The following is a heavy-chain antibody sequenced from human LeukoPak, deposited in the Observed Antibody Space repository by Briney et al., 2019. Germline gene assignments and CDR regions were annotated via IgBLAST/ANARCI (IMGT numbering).Heavy chain of an antibody. CDR1: GFTFSSYA. Sequence: SGGSLRLSCAASGFTFSSYAMTWVRQAPGKGLEWVSAISGSGDDTYYADSIKGRFTISRDNSKNTLYLQMNSLGAEDTAVYYCAKDPYSSGPYSWFDPWGQGTLVTVSS. J-gene: IGHJ5*02. CDR2: ISGSGDDT. CDR3: AKDPYSSGPYSWFDP. D-gene: IGHD6-19*01. V-gene: IGHV3-23*01.